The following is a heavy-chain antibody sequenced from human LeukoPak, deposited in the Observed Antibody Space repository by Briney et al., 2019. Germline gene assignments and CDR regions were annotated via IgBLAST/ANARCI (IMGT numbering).Heavy chain of an antibody. D-gene: IGHD3-22*01. CDR2: ISSSSSYI. CDR3: ARGYYYGSSGYYYGPDFCDY. V-gene: IGHV3-21*01. J-gene: IGHJ4*02. Sequence: GGSLRLSCAASGFTFSSYSMNWVRQAPGKGLEWVSSISSSSSYIYYADSVKGRFTISRDNAKNSLYLQMNSLRAEDTAVYYCARGYYYGSSGYYYGPDFCDYWGQGTLVTVSS. CDR1: GFTFSSYS.